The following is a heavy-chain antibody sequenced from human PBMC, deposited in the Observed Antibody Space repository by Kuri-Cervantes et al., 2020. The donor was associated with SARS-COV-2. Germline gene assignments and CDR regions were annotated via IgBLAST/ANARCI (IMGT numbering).Heavy chain of an antibody. CDR2: IWYDGSNK. V-gene: IGHV3-33*01. Sequence: GESLKISCAASGFTFSSYGMHWVRQAPGKGLEWVAVIWYDGSNKYYADSVKCRFTISRDNSKNTLYLQMNSLRAEDTAVYYCARDGRGIVATKYYYYMDVWGKGATVTVSS. J-gene: IGHJ6*03. CDR1: GFTFSSYG. CDR3: ARDGRGIVATKYYYYMDV. D-gene: IGHD5-12*01.